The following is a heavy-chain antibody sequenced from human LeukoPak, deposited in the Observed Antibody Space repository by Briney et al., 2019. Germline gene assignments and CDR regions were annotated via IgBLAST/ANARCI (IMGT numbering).Heavy chain of an antibody. CDR3: VRGRGSYGWFDP. CDR2: INSDGSST. J-gene: IGHJ5*02. V-gene: IGHV3-74*01. D-gene: IGHD3-10*01. Sequence: GGSLRLSCAASGFTFSSYWMHWVHQAPGKGLVWVSRINSDGSSTSYADSVKGRFTISRDDAKNTVDLQMNSLRGEDTAVYYCVRGRGSYGWFDPWGQGTLVTVSS. CDR1: GFTFSSYW.